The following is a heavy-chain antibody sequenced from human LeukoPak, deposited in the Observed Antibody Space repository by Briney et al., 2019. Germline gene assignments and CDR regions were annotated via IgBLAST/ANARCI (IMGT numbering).Heavy chain of an antibody. J-gene: IGHJ4*02. CDR3: ARFRKYQLLWKGYFDY. V-gene: IGHV4-4*07. D-gene: IGHD2-2*01. CDR1: GGSISSYY. CDR2: IYTSGST. Sequence: SETLSLTCTVSGGSISSYYWSWIRQPAGKGLEWIGRIYTSGSTNYNPSLKRRVTMSVDTSKNQFSLKLSSVTAADTAVYYCARFRKYQLLWKGYFDYWGQGTLVTVSS.